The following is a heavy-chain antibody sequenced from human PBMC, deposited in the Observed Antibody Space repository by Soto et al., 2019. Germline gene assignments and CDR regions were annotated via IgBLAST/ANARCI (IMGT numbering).Heavy chain of an antibody. CDR2: IIPIFVTT. D-gene: IGHD3-3*01. V-gene: IGHV1-69*01. CDR1: AASFSSYG. Sequence: QVQLVQSGAEVKEPGSAVKVSCKAPAASFSSYGISWVRQAPGQGLEWMGGIIPIFVTTNYAEKFQGRVTITADESTNTAYMELSSLRSEDTALLYCARVFPDGWVEPGVVRGYLDTWGRGTLVTVSS. J-gene: IGHJ4*02. CDR3: ARVFPDGWVEPGVVRGYLDT.